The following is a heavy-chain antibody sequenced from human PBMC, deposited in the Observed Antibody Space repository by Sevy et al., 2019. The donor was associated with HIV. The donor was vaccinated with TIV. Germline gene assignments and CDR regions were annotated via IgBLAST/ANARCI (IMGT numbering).Heavy chain of an antibody. J-gene: IGHJ4*02. CDR1: GFTFSDYW. CDR3: ARLKLHYDPHYFDL. V-gene: IGHV3-7*01. Sequence: GGSLRLSCAASGFTFSDYWMSWVRQAPEKGLEWVANIKQDGSKKYYVDSVKGRFIMSRDNAKNSLYLEMNSLRAEDTAVYHCARLKLHYDPHYFDLWGQGTLVTVSS. CDR2: IKQDGSKK. D-gene: IGHD3-16*01.